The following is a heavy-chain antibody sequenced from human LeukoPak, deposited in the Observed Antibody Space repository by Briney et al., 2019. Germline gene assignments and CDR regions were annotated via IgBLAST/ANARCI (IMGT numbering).Heavy chain of an antibody. Sequence: PGGFLRLSCAASGFTFSSHAMHWVRQAPGKGLEWVAVISYDGSNKYYADSVKGRFTISRDNSKNTLYLQMNSLRLEDTAVYYCAREERYNWNDENYYYGMDVWGQGTTVTVPS. V-gene: IGHV3-30-3*01. CDR1: GFTFSSHA. CDR3: AREERYNWNDENYYYGMDV. D-gene: IGHD1-1*01. J-gene: IGHJ6*02. CDR2: ISYDGSNK.